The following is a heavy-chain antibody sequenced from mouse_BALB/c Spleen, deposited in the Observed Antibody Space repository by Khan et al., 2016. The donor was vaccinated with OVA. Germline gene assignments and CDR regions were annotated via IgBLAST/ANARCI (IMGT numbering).Heavy chain of an antibody. J-gene: IGHJ3*01. Sequence: EVQLQESGGDLVKPGGSLKLSCAASGFTFSNYGMSWVRQTPGKRLEWVATISSDGTYTYYPDSVKGRFTISRNNAKNTLYLQMSSLKSEDTAMYYCTSHLTGSFAYWGQGTLVTVSA. V-gene: IGHV5-6*01. CDR1: GFTFSNYG. D-gene: IGHD4-1*01. CDR3: TSHLTGSFAY. CDR2: ISSDGTYT.